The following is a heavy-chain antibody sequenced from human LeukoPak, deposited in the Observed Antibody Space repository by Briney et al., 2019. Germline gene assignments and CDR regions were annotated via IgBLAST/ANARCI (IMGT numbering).Heavy chain of an antibody. CDR1: GFTFSSYE. J-gene: IGHJ4*02. CDR3: ARDNSAGTYCSGGSCYSIHDY. Sequence: GGSLRLSCAASGFTFSSYEMNWVRQAPGKGLEWVSSISSSSSYIYYADSVKGRFTISRDNAKNSLYPQMNSLRVEDTAVYYCARDNSAGTYCSGGSCYSIHDYWGQGTLVTVSS. D-gene: IGHD2-15*01. V-gene: IGHV3-21*01. CDR2: ISSSSSYI.